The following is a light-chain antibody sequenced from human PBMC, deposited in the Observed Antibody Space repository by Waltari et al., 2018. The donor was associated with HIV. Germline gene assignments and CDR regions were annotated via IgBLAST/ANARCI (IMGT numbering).Light chain of an antibody. CDR2: KNN. CDR1: SSQIGSNY. CDR3: ATWADRPSGPVV. Sequence: QSVLTQPPSASGTPGQRVTISCSGSSSQIGSNYVHWYQQLPGTAPKLLIYKNNRRASGVPDRFSGSKSGTSASLASSGLRSEDEADYYCATWADRPSGPVVFGGGTKVTVL. V-gene: IGLV1-47*01. J-gene: IGLJ2*01.